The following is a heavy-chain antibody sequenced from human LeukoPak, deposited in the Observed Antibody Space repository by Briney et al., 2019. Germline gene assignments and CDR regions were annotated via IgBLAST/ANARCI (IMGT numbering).Heavy chain of an antibody. CDR1: GGTFSSYA. V-gene: IGHV1-69*13. Sequence: ASVKVSCKASGGTFSSYAISWVRQAPGQGLEWMGGIIPIFGTANYAQKFQGRVTITADESTSTAYMELSSLRSEDTAVYYCATHRDGYNYAFDIWGQGTMVTVSS. CDR3: ATHRDGYNYAFDI. D-gene: IGHD5-24*01. J-gene: IGHJ3*02. CDR2: IIPIFGTA.